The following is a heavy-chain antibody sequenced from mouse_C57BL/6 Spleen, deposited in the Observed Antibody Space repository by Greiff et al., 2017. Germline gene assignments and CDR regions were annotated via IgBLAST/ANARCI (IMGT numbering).Heavy chain of an antibody. CDR2: IYPGNSDT. J-gene: IGHJ4*01. CDR3: TSEGLYYYCSRASMDY. D-gene: IGHD1-1*01. CDR1: GYTFTSYR. V-gene: IGHV1-5*01. Sequence: VQLQQSGPVLARPGASVKMSCKTSGYTFTSYRMHWVKQRPGKGLEWIGAIYPGNSDTSYNQKFKGKAKLPAVPSSSTADMECSRLTNEDSAVYYCTSEGLYYYCSRASMDYWGQGTSVTVSS.